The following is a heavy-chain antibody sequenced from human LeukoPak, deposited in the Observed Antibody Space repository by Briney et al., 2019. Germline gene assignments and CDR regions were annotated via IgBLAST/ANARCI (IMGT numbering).Heavy chain of an antibody. CDR3: ARHRYGDVYYFVL. CDR2: IYYTGST. CDR1: GDSICSYY. J-gene: IGHJ4*02. V-gene: IGHV4-59*08. Sequence: PSETLSLTCTVSGDSICSYYWSWIRQPPGKGLEWIGYIYYTGSTNYNPSLKSRVTISVDTSKNQFSLRVKSVTAADTAVYYCARHRYGDVYYFVLWGPGTLVTVSS. D-gene: IGHD3-16*01.